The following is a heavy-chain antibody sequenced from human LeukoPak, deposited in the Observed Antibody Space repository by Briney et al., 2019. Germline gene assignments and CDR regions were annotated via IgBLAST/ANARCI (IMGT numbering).Heavy chain of an antibody. CDR3: ARVSYYDFWSGYSLDY. Sequence: QPGGSLRLSCAASGFTFSSYEMNWVRQAPGKGLEWVSYISSSGSTIYHADSVKGRFTISRDNAKNSLYLQMNSLRAEDTAVYYCARVSYYDFWSGYSLDYWGQGTLVTVSS. CDR2: ISSSGSTI. D-gene: IGHD3-3*01. CDR1: GFTFSSYE. V-gene: IGHV3-48*03. J-gene: IGHJ4*02.